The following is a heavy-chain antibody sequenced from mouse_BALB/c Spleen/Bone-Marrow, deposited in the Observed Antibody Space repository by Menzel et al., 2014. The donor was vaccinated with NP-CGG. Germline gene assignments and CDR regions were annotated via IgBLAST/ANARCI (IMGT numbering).Heavy chain of an antibody. CDR3: ATPPGGNSGYLYFDV. V-gene: IGHV1-67*01. CDR1: GYTVXDYA. Sequence: QVQLQQPGAELVRPGVSVKISCKGSGYTVXDYATHWVKQSHAKSLEWIGVISTYSGDARHNQKFKDKATMTVDKSSRTGYMELARLTSEDSAIYYCATPPGGNSGYLYFDVWGAGTAVTVSS. D-gene: IGHD1-2*01. CDR2: ISTYSGDA. J-gene: IGHJ1*01.